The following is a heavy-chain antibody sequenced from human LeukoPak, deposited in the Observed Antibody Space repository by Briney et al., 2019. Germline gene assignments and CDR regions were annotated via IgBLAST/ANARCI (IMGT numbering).Heavy chain of an antibody. CDR2: INWNGGST. J-gene: IGHJ4*02. CDR1: GFTFDDYG. CDR3: ARAYSSSWYSASDY. Sequence: GGSLRLSCAASGFTFDDYGMSWVRQAPGKGLEWVSGINWNGGSTGYADSVKGRFTISRDNAKNSLYLQMNSLRAEDTALYHCARAYSSSWYSASDYWGQGTLVTVSS. D-gene: IGHD6-13*01. V-gene: IGHV3-20*01.